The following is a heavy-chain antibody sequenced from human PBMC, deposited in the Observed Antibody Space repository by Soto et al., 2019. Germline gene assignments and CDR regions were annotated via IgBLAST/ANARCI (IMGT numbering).Heavy chain of an antibody. CDR3: ARDNRRVRGVPSGRYFDL. CDR2: IYYSGST. D-gene: IGHD3-10*01. CDR1: GGSISSGGYY. V-gene: IGHV4-31*03. Sequence: QVQLQESGPGLVKPSQTLSLTCTVSGGSISSGGYYWSWIRQHPGKGLEWIGYIYYSGSTYYKPCLKSRVTISLDTSKNPFSRKLSSVTAADTAVYYCARDNRRVRGVPSGRYFDLWGRGTLVTVSS. J-gene: IGHJ2*01.